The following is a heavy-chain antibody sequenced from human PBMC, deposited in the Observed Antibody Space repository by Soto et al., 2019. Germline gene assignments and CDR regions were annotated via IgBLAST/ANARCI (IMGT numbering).Heavy chain of an antibody. Sequence: QVQLVESGGGVGQPGTSLRLSCAASGLTFNTYAMNWIRLAPGKGLEWVAVISNDGSNKYYADSVKGRFTISRDNSKNTVYLQMNSLRGEDTGVYYCASGRGYCSECSCSYFDYFQHWGQGALVIVSS. D-gene: IGHD2-15*01. CDR2: ISNDGSNK. V-gene: IGHV3-30*03. CDR1: GLTFNTYA. J-gene: IGHJ1*01. CDR3: ASGRGYCSECSCSYFDYFQH.